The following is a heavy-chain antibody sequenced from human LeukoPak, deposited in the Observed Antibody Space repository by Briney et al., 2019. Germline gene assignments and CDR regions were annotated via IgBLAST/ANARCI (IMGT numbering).Heavy chain of an antibody. J-gene: IGHJ6*03. CDR3: ARTRWMAPMDV. V-gene: IGHV4-34*01. Sequence: GSLRLSCAASGFTFRSYSMNWVRRAPGKGLEWIGEINHSGSTNYNPSLKSRVTISVDTSKNQFSLKLSSVTAADTAVYYCARTRWMAPMDVWGKGTTVTISS. D-gene: IGHD4-23*01. CDR2: INHSGST. CDR1: GFTFRSYS.